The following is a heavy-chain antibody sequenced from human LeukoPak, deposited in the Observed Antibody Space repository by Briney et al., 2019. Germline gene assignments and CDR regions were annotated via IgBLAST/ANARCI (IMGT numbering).Heavy chain of an antibody. D-gene: IGHD1-1*01. CDR2: IYSGGST. Sequence: GGSLRLSCAASGFTVSSNYMSWVRQAPGKGLEWVSVIYSGGSTYYADSVKGRFTISRDNSKNTLYLQMNSLRAEDTAVYYCARVTWNRSVGYWGQGTLVTVSS. J-gene: IGHJ4*02. CDR1: GFTVSSNY. V-gene: IGHV3-66*01. CDR3: ARVTWNRSVGY.